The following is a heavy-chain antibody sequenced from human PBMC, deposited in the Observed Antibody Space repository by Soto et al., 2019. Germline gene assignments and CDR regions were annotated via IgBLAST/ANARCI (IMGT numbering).Heavy chain of an antibody. Sequence: EVQLVESGGDLVQPGGSLRLSCAASGFIFSNFWMHWVRQAPGKGLVWVSRISSDGSNTNYADSVKGRFTISRDNAKNTLYLQMNSLRAEDTAVYYCARDGWGIGYYAYWGQGTLVTVSS. D-gene: IGHD3-3*01. J-gene: IGHJ4*02. V-gene: IGHV3-74*01. CDR2: ISSDGSNT. CDR1: GFIFSNFW. CDR3: ARDGWGIGYYAY.